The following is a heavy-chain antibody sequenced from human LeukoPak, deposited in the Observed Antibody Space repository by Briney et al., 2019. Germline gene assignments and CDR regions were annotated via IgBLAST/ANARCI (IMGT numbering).Heavy chain of an antibody. CDR2: IYHSGST. D-gene: IGHD6-13*01. V-gene: IGHV4-38-2*02. J-gene: IGHJ2*01. CDR3: ARHEYSSSSSPPEYFDL. CDR1: GYSISSGYY. Sequence: PSETLSLTCTVSGYSISSGYYWGWIRQPPGKGLEWIGSIYHSGSTFYNSSLKSRVTISVDTSKNQFSLKLTSVTAADTAVFYCARHEYSSSSSPPEYFDLWGRGTLVTVSS.